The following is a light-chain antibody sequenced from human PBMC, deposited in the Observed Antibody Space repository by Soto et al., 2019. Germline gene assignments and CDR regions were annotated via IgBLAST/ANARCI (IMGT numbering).Light chain of an antibody. CDR1: SSNIGSNY. Sequence: QSVLTQPPSASGTPGQRVTISCSGSSSNIGSNYLYWYQQLPGTAPKLVIYRNNQRPSGVPDRFSGSKSGTSASLAISGLRSGDEADYYCAAWDDSLSGVVFGGGTKVTVL. CDR3: AAWDDSLSGVV. J-gene: IGLJ2*01. CDR2: RNN. V-gene: IGLV1-47*01.